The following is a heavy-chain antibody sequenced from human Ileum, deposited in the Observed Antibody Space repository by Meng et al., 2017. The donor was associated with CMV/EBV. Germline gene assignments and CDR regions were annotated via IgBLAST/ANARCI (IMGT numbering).Heavy chain of an antibody. CDR1: GGSLSGYY. CDR3: AREYYYGSGSPP. V-gene: IGHV4-34*01. Sequence: LPCAVYGGSLSGYYWSWIRQPPGKGLEWIGEINHSGSTNYNPSLKSRVTISVDTSKNQFSLKLSSVTAADTAVYYCAREYYYGSGSPPWGQGTLVTVSS. J-gene: IGHJ4*02. CDR2: INHSGST. D-gene: IGHD3-10*01.